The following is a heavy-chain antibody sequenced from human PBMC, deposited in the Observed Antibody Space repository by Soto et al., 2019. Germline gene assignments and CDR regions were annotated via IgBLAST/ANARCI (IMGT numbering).Heavy chain of an antibody. J-gene: IGHJ1*01. CDR2: INHSGST. Sequence: PSETLSLTCAVYGGSFSGYYWSWIRQPPGKGLEWIGEINHSGSTNYNPSLKSRVTISVDTSKNQFSLKLSSVTAADTAVYYCARGLNPEYFQLWGQGTLVTVSS. V-gene: IGHV4-34*01. CDR3: ARGLNPEYFQL. CDR1: GGSFSGYY.